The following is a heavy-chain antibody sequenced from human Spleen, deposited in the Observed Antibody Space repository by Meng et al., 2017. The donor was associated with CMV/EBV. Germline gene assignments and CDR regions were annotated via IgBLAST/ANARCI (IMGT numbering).Heavy chain of an antibody. CDR2: ISYAGNHK. D-gene: IGHD3-3*01. Sequence: FTFGIYAMHSFRQPPGTGVEWVTVISYAGNHKSYAHAGKGRLTISRDNSKNTLYLQMNSLRAEDTAVYYCARDYYDFWSGYQTPLDPWGQGTLVTVSS. J-gene: IGHJ5*02. CDR1: FTFGIYA. CDR3: ARDYYDFWSGYQTPLDP. V-gene: IGHV3-30-3*01.